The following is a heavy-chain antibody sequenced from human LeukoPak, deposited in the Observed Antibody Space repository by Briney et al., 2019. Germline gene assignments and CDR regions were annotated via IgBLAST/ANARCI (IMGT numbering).Heavy chain of an antibody. CDR2: ISGSGSKI. CDR1: GYPFSDYY. J-gene: IGHJ6*02. Sequence: GGSLRLSCAASGYPFSDYYMSWIRQAPGKGLEWVSYISGSGSKIYYGDSVKGRFTISRDNAKSSLYLQMNSLRADDTAVYYCARGFDCSTISCSRMDLWGQGTTVTVSS. D-gene: IGHD2-2*01. CDR3: ARGFDCSTISCSRMDL. V-gene: IGHV3-11*01.